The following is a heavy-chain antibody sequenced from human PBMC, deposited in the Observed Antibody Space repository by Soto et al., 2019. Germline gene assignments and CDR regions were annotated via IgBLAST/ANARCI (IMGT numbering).Heavy chain of an antibody. J-gene: IGHJ5*02. CDR1: CFTFGDSY. D-gene: IGHD2-15*01. Sequence: PGGSLRLSCAASCFTFGDSYMSWVRQAPGKGLEWLSYISPGSRYPAYADSVKGRFTISRDNAKRSLYLQMMSLTAEDTAIYYCVRGGGGGLFDPWGQGTMVTVSS. V-gene: IGHV3-11*06. CDR3: VRGGGGGLFDP. CDR2: ISPGSRYP.